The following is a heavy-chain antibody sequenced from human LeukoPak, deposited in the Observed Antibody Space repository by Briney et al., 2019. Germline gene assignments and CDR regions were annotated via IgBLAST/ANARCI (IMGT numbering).Heavy chain of an antibody. CDR2: IYSGGST. CDR1: GFTVSSNY. J-gene: IGHJ4*02. Sequence: GASLRLSCAASGFTVSSNYMSWVRQAPGKGLEWVSVIYSGGSTYYADSVKGRFTISRDNSKNTLYLQMNSLRAEDTAVYYCARGVLQLGGYFDHWGQGTLVTVSS. D-gene: IGHD1-1*01. CDR3: ARGVLQLGGYFDH. V-gene: IGHV3-53*01.